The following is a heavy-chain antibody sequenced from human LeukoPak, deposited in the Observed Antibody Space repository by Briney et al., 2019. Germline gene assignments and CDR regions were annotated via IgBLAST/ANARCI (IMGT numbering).Heavy chain of an antibody. Sequence: SQTLSLTCAVSGGSISSGGYSWSWIRQPPGKGLEWIGYIYHSGSTNYNPSLKSRVTISVDTSKNQFSLKLSSVTAADTAVYYCARGCYYDSSGYHIDYWGQGTLVTVSS. J-gene: IGHJ4*02. CDR1: GGSISSGGYS. D-gene: IGHD3-22*01. V-gene: IGHV4-30-2*01. CDR2: IYHSGST. CDR3: ARGCYYDSSGYHIDY.